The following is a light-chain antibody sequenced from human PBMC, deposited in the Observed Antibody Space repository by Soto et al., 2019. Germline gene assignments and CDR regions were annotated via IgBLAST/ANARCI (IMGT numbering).Light chain of an antibody. V-gene: IGKV1-5*01. CDR2: AAS. J-gene: IGKJ1*01. CDR1: ESISSW. Sequence: DIPMTQSPSTLSASVGDRVTITCRASESISSWLAWYQQKPGKAPRLLIYAASRLGSGVPSRFSGSGSGTEFTLTISSLEPEDFAVYYCQQRSNWLWTFGQGTKVDIK. CDR3: QQRSNWLWT.